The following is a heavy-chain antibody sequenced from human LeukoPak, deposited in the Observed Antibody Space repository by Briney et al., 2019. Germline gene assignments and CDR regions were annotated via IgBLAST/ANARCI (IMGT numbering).Heavy chain of an antibody. D-gene: IGHD6-13*01. CDR2: IIPIFGTT. CDR3: AREVSSSYAWGY. J-gene: IGHJ4*02. CDR1: GGTFSSYA. V-gene: IGHV1-69*06. Sequence: AASVKVSCKASGGTFSSYAISWVRQAPGQGLEWMGGIIPIFGTTNYAQKFQDRVTITADKSTSTAYMGLSSLRSEDTAVYYCAREVSSSYAWGYWGQGTLVTVSS.